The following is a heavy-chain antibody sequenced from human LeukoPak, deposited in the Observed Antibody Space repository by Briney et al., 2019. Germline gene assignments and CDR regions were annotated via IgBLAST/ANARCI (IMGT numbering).Heavy chain of an antibody. Sequence: GESLKISCKGTGNSFNSYWIGWVRQMPGKGLEWMGIIYPDDSDTRYSPAFQGQVTISADKSISTAYLQWSSLKASDTAMYYCVRRQSADYWGQGTLVTVSS. CDR2: IYPDDSDT. V-gene: IGHV5-51*01. CDR3: VRRQSADY. J-gene: IGHJ4*02. CDR1: GNSFNSYW.